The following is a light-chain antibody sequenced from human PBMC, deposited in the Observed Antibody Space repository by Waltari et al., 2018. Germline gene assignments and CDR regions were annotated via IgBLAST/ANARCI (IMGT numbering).Light chain of an antibody. J-gene: IGLJ1*01. CDR1: DSDVGAYNF. Sequence: QSALTQPASVPGSPGQSIPISCTGTDSDVGAYNFVSWYRQHPGKAPHLSIYEVSERPPGISDRFSGSKSDNTSSLTISGLQADDEAVYYCSSYTTSNAPGVFGTGTKVTVL. CDR2: EVS. CDR3: SSYTTSNAPGV. V-gene: IGLV2-14*01.